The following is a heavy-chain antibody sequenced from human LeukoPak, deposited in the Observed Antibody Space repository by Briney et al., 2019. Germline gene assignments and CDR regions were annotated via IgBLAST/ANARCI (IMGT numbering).Heavy chain of an antibody. J-gene: IGHJ3*02. Sequence: SVKVSCKASGGTFSSYAISWVRQAPGQGLEWIGGIIPIFGTANYAQKFQGRVTITADESTSTAYMELSSLRSEDTAVYYCARGGPSILVVAAAQYDAFDIWGQGTMVTVSS. V-gene: IGHV1-69*01. CDR3: ARGGPSILVVAAAQYDAFDI. D-gene: IGHD2-15*01. CDR2: IIPIFGTA. CDR1: GGTFSSYA.